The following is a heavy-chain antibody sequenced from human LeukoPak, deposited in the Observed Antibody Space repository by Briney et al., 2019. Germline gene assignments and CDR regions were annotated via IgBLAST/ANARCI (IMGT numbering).Heavy chain of an antibody. CDR2: INHSGST. CDR3: ARANIVVVPSAMWLAVAGTPYFDY. V-gene: IGHV4-34*01. D-gene: IGHD2-2*01. CDR1: GFTFSNYE. J-gene: IGHJ4*02. Sequence: GSLRLSCAPSGFTFSNYEMNWVRQPPGKGLEWTGEINHSGSTNYNPSLKSRVTISVDTSKNQFSLKLSSVSAADTAVYYCARANIVVVPSAMWLAVAGTPYFDYWGQGTLVTVSS.